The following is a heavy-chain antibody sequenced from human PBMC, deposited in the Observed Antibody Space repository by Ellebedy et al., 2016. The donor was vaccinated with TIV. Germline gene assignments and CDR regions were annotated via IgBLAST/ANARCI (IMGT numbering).Heavy chain of an antibody. D-gene: IGHD3-22*01. CDR3: ARLSLKNTYYYDSSGYWYFDL. CDR1: GYSFTSYW. J-gene: IGHJ2*01. CDR2: IYPSDSYT. Sequence: PGGSLRLSCKGSGYSFTSYWIGWVRQMPGKGLGWIGIIYPSDSYTNYSPSFQGHVTISADKSISTAYLQWSSLKASDTAMYYCARLSLKNTYYYDSSGYWYFDLWGRGTLVTVSS. V-gene: IGHV5-10-1*01.